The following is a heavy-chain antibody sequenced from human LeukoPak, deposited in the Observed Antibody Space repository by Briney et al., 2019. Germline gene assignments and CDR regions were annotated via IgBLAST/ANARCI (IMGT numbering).Heavy chain of an antibody. CDR2: ISSYNGNT. CDR1: GYTFTSYG. D-gene: IGHD3-10*01. CDR3: ARDLYYGSGIFDP. V-gene: IGHV1-18*01. J-gene: IGHJ5*02. Sequence: ASVKVSCKASGYTFTSYGISWVRQAPGQGLEGMGWISSYNGNTNYAQKLQGRVTMTTETSTSTDYMELRSLRSDDTAVYYCARDLYYGSGIFDPWGQGTLVTVSS.